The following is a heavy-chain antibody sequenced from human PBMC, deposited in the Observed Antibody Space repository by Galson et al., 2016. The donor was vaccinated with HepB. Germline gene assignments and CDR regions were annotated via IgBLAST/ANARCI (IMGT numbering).Heavy chain of an antibody. D-gene: IGHD4-23*01. CDR1: GFTFSSYS. CDR2: ISSSSSYI. CDR3: ARFSDYGGNYDWYFDL. J-gene: IGHJ2*01. Sequence: SLRLSCAASGFTFSSYSMNWVRQAPGKGLEWVSSISSSSSYIYYADSVKGRFTISRDNAKNSLYLQMNSLRAEDTAVYYCARFSDYGGNYDWYFDLWGRGTLATVSS. V-gene: IGHV3-21*01.